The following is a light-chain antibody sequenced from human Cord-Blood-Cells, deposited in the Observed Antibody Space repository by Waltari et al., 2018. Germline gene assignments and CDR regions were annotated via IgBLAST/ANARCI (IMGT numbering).Light chain of an antibody. Sequence: DIVMTQSPLSLPVTPGEPASISCRSSQSLMHSNGYNYLDWYLPKPGQSPQLLIYLGSNRACGVTDRFRGSGSGTDCTLKISRVEAEDVGVYYCMQALQTPYTFSPGTKLEIK. CDR3: MQALQTPYT. J-gene: IGKJ2*01. CDR2: LGS. CDR1: QSLMHSNGYNY. V-gene: IGKV2-28*01.